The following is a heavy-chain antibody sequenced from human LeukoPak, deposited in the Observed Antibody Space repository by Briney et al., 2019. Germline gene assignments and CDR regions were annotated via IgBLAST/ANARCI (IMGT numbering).Heavy chain of an antibody. CDR3: AKDFRIGYSAHFDY. CDR1: GFTFRSHA. D-gene: IGHD2-21*01. CDR2: IYENGGTA. Sequence: RGSLRLSCVGSGFTFRSHAMSWVRQAPEKGLEFVSGIYENGGTAYYADSVKGRFSISRDNSKNTLYLQMDSLRGEDTAVYYCAKDFRIGYSAHFDYWGQGALVTVSS. V-gene: IGHV3-23*01. J-gene: IGHJ4*02.